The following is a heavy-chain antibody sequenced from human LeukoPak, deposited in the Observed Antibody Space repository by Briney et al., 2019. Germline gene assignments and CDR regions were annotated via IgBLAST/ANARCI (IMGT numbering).Heavy chain of an antibody. CDR1: GFTFSSYS. Sequence: GGSLRLSCAASGFTFSSYSMNWVRQAPGEGLEWVSYISSSSSTIYYADSVKGRFTISRDNAKNSLYLQMNSLRDEDTAVYYCASFSGYDFWSGYSIVPGWGQGTLVTVSS. CDR3: ASFSGYDFWSGYSIVPG. D-gene: IGHD3-3*01. CDR2: ISSSSSTI. V-gene: IGHV3-48*02. J-gene: IGHJ4*02.